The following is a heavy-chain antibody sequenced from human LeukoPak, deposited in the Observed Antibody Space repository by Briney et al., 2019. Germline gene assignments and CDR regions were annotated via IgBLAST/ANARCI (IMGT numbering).Heavy chain of an antibody. CDR2: ISCNGGST. CDR3: ARGMRGFGELPYYYYYMDV. J-gene: IGHJ6*03. Sequence: PGGSLRLSCAASGFTFSSYAMHWVRQAPGKGLEYVSAISCNGGSTYFANSVKGRFTISRDHSKNTLYLQMGSLRAEDMAVYYCARGMRGFGELPYYYYYMDVWGKGTTVTVSS. D-gene: IGHD3-10*01. CDR1: GFTFSSYA. V-gene: IGHV3-64*01.